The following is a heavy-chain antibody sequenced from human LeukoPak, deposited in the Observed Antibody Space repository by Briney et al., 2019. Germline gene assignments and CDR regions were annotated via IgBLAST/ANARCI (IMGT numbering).Heavy chain of an antibody. Sequence: SETLSLTCAVYGGSFSGYYWSWIRQPPGKGLEWIGEINHSGSTNYNPSLKSRVTISVDTSKNQFSLKLSSVTAADTAVYYCARGPQSRDYGDYWGQGTLVTVSS. CDR2: INHSGST. CDR1: GGSFSGYY. CDR3: ARGPQSRDYGDY. V-gene: IGHV4-34*01. J-gene: IGHJ4*02.